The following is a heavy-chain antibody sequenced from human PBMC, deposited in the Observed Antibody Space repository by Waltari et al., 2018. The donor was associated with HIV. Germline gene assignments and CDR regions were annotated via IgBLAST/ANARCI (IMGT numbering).Heavy chain of an antibody. D-gene: IGHD4-17*01. CDR1: GGSTSSSHYY. CDR3: ASRCGTVTTRRFDP. CDR2: IYYSGRT. V-gene: IGHV4-39*01. J-gene: IGHJ5*02. Sequence: QLQLQESGPGLVTPSETLSLTCTVSGGSTSSSHYYWGWIRQPPGKGLEWIGSIYYSGRTYSNPSLKSRVTISVDTSKNQFSLKLSSVTAADTAVYYCASRCGTVTTRRFDPWGQGTLVTVSS.